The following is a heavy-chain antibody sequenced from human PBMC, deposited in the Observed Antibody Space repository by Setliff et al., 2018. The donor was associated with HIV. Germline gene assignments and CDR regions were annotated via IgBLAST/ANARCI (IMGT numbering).Heavy chain of an antibody. J-gene: IGHJ5*02. CDR2: INHYGSG. CDR1: GESFNDYY. V-gene: IGHV4-34*01. CDR3: ARRDARLGWFDP. Sequence: PSETLSLTCAVYGESFNDYYWSWIRLPPGKGLEWIGEINHYGSGNYNPSLKSRVTISVDTSKNQFSLRLTSVTAADTAVYYCARRDARLGWFDPWGQGTLVTVSS. D-gene: IGHD6-6*01.